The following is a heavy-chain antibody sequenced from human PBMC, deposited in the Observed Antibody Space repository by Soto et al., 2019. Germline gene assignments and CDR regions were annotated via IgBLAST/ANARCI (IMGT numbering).Heavy chain of an antibody. Sequence: SETLSLTCTVSGDSISSGGYYWSWIRQHPGKGLEWIGYIYYSGSTYYNPSLKSRVIISVDTSKNQFSLKLSSVTAADTAVYYCARNDSGYDRFDYGGQETLVTVSS. CDR1: GDSISSGGYY. J-gene: IGHJ4*02. D-gene: IGHD5-12*01. V-gene: IGHV4-31*03. CDR2: IYYSGST. CDR3: ARNDSGYDRFDY.